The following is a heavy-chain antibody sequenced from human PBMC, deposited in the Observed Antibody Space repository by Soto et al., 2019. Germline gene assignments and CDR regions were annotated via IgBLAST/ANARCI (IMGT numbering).Heavy chain of an antibody. D-gene: IGHD3-16*01. J-gene: IGHJ6*02. Sequence: QVQLVQSGAEVKKPGASVKVSCKASGYTFTSYGISWVRQAPGQGLEWMGWSSAYNGITNYAQKLQGRVTITTDTSTSTAYKEQRSMRSDDTAVYYCARDGAVGENYYYYGMDVWGQGTTVTVSS. CDR1: GYTFTSYG. CDR2: SSAYNGIT. V-gene: IGHV1-18*01. CDR3: ARDGAVGENYYYYGMDV.